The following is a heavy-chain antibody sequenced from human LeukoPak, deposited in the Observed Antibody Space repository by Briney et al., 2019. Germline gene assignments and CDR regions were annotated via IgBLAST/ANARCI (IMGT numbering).Heavy chain of an antibody. D-gene: IGHD3-22*01. J-gene: IGHJ6*02. CDR3: ARDGNYYDYYYYGMDV. CDR1: GFTVSSNY. CDR2: IYSGGST. V-gene: IGHV3-66*01. Sequence: GGSLRLSCAASGFTVSSNYMSWVRQAPGKGLEWVSVIYSGGSTYYADSVKGRFTISRDNFKNTLYLQMNSLRAEDTAVYYCARDGNYYDYYYYGMDVWGQGTTVTVSS.